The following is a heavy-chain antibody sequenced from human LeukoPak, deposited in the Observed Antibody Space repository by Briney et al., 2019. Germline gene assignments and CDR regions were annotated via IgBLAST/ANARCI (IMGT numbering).Heavy chain of an antibody. CDR2: ISSSGSTI. D-gene: IGHD2-15*01. V-gene: IGHV3-48*04. J-gene: IGHJ6*02. Sequence: PGGSLRLSCAASGFTFSSYWMNWVRQAPGKGLEWVSYISSSGSTIYYADSVKGRFTISRDNAKNSLYLQMNSLRAEDTAVYYCARDWTAWGGCSGGSCYSEDYYYYYGMDVWGQGTTVTVSS. CDR1: GFTFSSYW. CDR3: ARDWTAWGGCSGGSCYSEDYYYYYGMDV.